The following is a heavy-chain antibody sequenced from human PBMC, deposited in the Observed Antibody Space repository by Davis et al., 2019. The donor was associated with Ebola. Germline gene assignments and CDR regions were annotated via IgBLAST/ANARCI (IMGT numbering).Heavy chain of an antibody. Sequence: AAPVKVSCKASGYTFTSYGISWVRQAPGQGLEWMGWISAYNGNTNYAQKLQGRVTMTTDTSTSTAYMELRSLRSDDTAVYYCARDITMVQGPLGWFDPWGQGTLVTVSS. J-gene: IGHJ5*02. V-gene: IGHV1-18*01. CDR2: ISAYNGNT. D-gene: IGHD3-10*01. CDR3: ARDITMVQGPLGWFDP. CDR1: GYTFTSYG.